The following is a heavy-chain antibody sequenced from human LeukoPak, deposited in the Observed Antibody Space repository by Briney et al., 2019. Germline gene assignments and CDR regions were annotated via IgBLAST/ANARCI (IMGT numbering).Heavy chain of an antibody. V-gene: IGHV3-21*01. Sequence: GGSLRLSCAASGFTFSSYGMNWVRQAPGKGLEWVSSISSSGAYMYYADSVKGRFTISRDNAKNSLYLQMSSLRAEDTAIYYCAREDYSDLYFDYWGQGTLVSVSS. J-gene: IGHJ4*02. CDR3: AREDYSDLYFDY. CDR2: ISSSGAYM. CDR1: GFTFSSYG. D-gene: IGHD4-17*01.